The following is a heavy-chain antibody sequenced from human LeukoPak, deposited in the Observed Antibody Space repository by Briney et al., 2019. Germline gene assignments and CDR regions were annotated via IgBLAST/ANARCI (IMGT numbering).Heavy chain of an antibody. Sequence: ASVKVSCKASGGTFSTFAIGWVRQAPGQGFEWMGRIIPTSSVPNYAQKFRDRLTISADASARTAYLELSSLTSDDTAVYYCAGEPRVGESTSTFWGQGSLVTVSS. D-gene: IGHD3-16*01. CDR2: IIPTSSVP. CDR3: AGEPRVGESTSTF. CDR1: GGTFSTFA. V-gene: IGHV1-69*01. J-gene: IGHJ4*02.